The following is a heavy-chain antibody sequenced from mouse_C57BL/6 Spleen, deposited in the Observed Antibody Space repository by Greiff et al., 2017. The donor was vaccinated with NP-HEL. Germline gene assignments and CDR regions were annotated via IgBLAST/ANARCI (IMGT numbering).Heavy chain of an antibody. Sequence: VQLQQSGPELVKPGDSVKISCKASGYSFTGYFMNWVMQSHGKSLEWIGRINPYNGDTFYNQKFKGKATLTVDKSSSTANMELRSLTSEDSAVYYCARSGDYYGHFDYWGQGTTLTVSS. D-gene: IGHD1-2*01. CDR1: GYSFTGYF. CDR3: ARSGDYYGHFDY. V-gene: IGHV1-20*01. CDR2: INPYNGDT. J-gene: IGHJ2*01.